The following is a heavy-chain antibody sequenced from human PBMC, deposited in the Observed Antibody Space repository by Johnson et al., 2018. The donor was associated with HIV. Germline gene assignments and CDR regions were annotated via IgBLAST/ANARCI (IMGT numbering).Heavy chain of an antibody. Sequence: QVQLVESGGGLVQPGGSLRLSCAASGFTFSSYGMHWVRQAPGKGLEWVAVISYYGSSKYYAESLKGRISISRDNSMNTLYLQMNSLRAEDTAVYYCAKDREWLVPTPLDAFDIWGQGTMVTVSS. CDR3: AKDREWLVPTPLDAFDI. CDR2: ISYYGSSK. D-gene: IGHD6-19*01. CDR1: GFTFSSYG. J-gene: IGHJ3*02. V-gene: IGHV3-30*18.